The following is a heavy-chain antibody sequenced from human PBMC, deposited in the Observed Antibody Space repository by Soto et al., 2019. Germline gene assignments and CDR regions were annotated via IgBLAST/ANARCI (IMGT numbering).Heavy chain of an antibody. V-gene: IGHV4-39*01. CDR1: GGSISSSSYY. Sequence: PSETLSLTCTVCGGSISSSSYYWGWIRQPPGKGLEWIGSIYYSGSTYYNPSLKSRVTISVDTSKNQFSLKLSSVTAADTAVYYCARGQRSDYYYYYYMDVWGKGTTVTVSS. CDR2: IYYSGST. CDR3: ARGQRSDYYYYYYMDV. J-gene: IGHJ6*03. D-gene: IGHD1-1*01.